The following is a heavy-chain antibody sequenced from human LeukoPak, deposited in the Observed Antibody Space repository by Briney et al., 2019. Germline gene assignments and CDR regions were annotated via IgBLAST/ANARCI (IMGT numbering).Heavy chain of an antibody. CDR1: GYTFTSNH. Sequence: ASVKVSCKASGYTFTSNHIHCVRQAPGQGLEWMGVINPSGDSTGYAQKFQGRVTMTRDTSTSTVYMELSSLRSEDTAIYCCAKLAASETGEGSWGQGTLVTVSS. J-gene: IGHJ5*02. CDR2: INPSGDST. V-gene: IGHV1-46*01. CDR3: AKLAASETGEGS. D-gene: IGHD6-13*01.